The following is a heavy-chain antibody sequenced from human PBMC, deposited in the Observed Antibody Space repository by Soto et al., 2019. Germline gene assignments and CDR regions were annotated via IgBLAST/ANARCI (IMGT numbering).Heavy chain of an antibody. D-gene: IGHD6-19*01. CDR1: GGSISSGGYY. J-gene: IGHJ3*02. CDR3: AREGIAGADAFDI. CDR2: IYYSGST. V-gene: IGHV4-31*03. Sequence: SETLSLTCTVSGGSISSGGYYWSWIRQHPGKCLEWIGYIYYSGSTYYNPSLKSRVTISVDTSKNQFSLKLSSVTAADTAVYYCAREGIAGADAFDIWGQGTMVTV.